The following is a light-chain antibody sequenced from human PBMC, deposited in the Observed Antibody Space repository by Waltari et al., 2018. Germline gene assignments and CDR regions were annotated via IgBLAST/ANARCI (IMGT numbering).Light chain of an antibody. V-gene: IGLV4-69*01. CDR3: QTGGHGTWV. J-gene: IGLJ3*02. Sequence: QLVVTQSSSASASLGASVKLTCTLDSGHSNNIIAWLQQQPEKGPRYLMKINSDGSHSKGDEIPDCFSGSSSGAERYLTISNLQSEDEGDYYCQTGGHGTWVFGGGTKLTVL. CDR1: SGHSNNI. CDR2: INSDGSH.